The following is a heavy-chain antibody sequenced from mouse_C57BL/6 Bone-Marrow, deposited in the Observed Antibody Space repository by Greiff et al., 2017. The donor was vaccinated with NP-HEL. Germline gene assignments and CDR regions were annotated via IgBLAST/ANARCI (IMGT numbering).Heavy chain of an antibody. CDR2: INPNNGGT. CDR3: ARDYGSIFDY. CDR1: GYTFTDYY. Sequence: VQLQQSGPELVKPGASVKISCKASGYTFTDYYMNWVKQSHGKSLEWIGDINPNNGGTSYNQKFKGKATLTVDKSSSTAYMELRSLTSEDSAVYYSARDYGSIFDYWGQGTTLTVSS. V-gene: IGHV1-26*01. J-gene: IGHJ2*01. D-gene: IGHD1-1*01.